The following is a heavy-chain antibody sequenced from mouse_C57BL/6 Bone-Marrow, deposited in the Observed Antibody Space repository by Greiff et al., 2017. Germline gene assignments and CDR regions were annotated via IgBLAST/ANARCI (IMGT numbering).Heavy chain of an antibody. Sequence: EVKLMESGGGLVQPGGSLKLSCAASGFTFSDYYMYWVRQTPEKRLEWVAYISNGGGCTYYPDTVKGRFTISRDNAKNTLYLQMSRLKSEDTAMYYCARMGWLLPFAYWGQGTLVTVSA. CDR3: ARMGWLLPFAY. CDR1: GFTFSDYY. D-gene: IGHD2-3*01. CDR2: ISNGGGCT. J-gene: IGHJ3*01. V-gene: IGHV5-12*01.